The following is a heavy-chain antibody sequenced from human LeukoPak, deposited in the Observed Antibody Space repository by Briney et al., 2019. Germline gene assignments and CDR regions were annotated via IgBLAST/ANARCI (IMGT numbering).Heavy chain of an antibody. D-gene: IGHD3-22*01. V-gene: IGHV3-21*01. CDR1: GFTFSSYS. CDR2: ISSSSSYI. J-gene: IGHJ1*01. CDR3: ARDPKGGGGYYYDSSGYYYPRPIQY. Sequence: GGSLRLSCAASGFTFSSYSMNWVRQAPGKGLEWVSSISSSSSYIYYADSVKGRFTISRDNAKNSLYLQMNSLRAEDTAVYYCARDPKGGGGYYYDSSGYYYPRPIQYWGQGTLVTVSS.